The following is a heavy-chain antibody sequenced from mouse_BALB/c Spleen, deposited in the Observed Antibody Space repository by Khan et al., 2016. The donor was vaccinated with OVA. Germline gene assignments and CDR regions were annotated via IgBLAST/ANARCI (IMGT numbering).Heavy chain of an antibody. CDR2: ISTGGHYT. CDR1: GFTFSTYG. D-gene: IGHD1-1*01. V-gene: IGHV5-6*01. CDR3: ARLAYFYDSEGFAY. Sequence: EVKLVESGGDLVEPGGSLKLSCAASGFTFSTYGMSWVRQTPDKRLEWVATISTGGHYTYYPDSVRGRFTISRDNAKNTLYLQMTSLKSEDTAIFYCARLAYFYDSEGFAYWGQGTLVTVSA. J-gene: IGHJ3*01.